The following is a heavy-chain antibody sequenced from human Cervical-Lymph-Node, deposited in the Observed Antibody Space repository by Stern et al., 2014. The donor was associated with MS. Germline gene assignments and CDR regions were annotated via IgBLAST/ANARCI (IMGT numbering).Heavy chain of an antibody. CDR2: IFPIVGTA. J-gene: IGHJ4*02. D-gene: IGHD4-23*01. V-gene: IGHV1-69*01. CDR1: GGTFSSYA. Sequence: VQLVQSGAEVKKPGSSVKVSCKASGGTFSSYAISWARQAPGQGLERMGGIFPIVGTANYAQKFQGRVTITADESTSTAYMELSSLRSEDTAVYYCARGPSRRGETTVVPHFDYWGQGTLVTVSS. CDR3: ARGPSRRGETTVVPHFDY.